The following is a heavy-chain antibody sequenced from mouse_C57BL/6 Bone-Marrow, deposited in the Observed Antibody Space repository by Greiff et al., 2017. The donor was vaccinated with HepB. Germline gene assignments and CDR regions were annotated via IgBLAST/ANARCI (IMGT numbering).Heavy chain of an antibody. D-gene: IGHD2-3*01. CDR3: ARSRDDGYYLDY. Sequence: VQLQQSGAELVRPGTSVKVSCKASGYAFTNYLIEWVKQRPGQGLEWIGVINPGSGGTNYNEKFKGKATLTADKSSSTAYMQLSSLTSEDSAVYFCARSRDDGYYLDYWGQGTTLTDSS. CDR2: INPGSGGT. J-gene: IGHJ2*01. CDR1: GYAFTNYL. V-gene: IGHV1-54*01.